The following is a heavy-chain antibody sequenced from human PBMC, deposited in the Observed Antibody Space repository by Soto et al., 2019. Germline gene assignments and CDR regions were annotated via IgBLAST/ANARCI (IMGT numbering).Heavy chain of an antibody. D-gene: IGHD5-18*01. J-gene: IGHJ4*02. V-gene: IGHV3-33*01. CDR2: IWYDGYNK. Sequence: QVQLVESGGGVVQPGTSLRLSCAASGFTFSTYGMHWVRQAPGKGLEWVAVIWYDGYNKYYADSVKGRFTISRDSSKNTLFLKMNSLRAEDTVVYYCARGWDTPMVRPFENWGQGTLVTVSS. CDR1: GFTFSTYG. CDR3: ARGWDTPMVRPFEN.